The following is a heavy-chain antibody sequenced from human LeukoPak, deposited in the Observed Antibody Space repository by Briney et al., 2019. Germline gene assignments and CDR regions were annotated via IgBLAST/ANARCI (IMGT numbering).Heavy chain of an antibody. Sequence: TSETLSLTCTVSGGSISSGGYYWSWIRQHPGKGLEWIGYIYYSGSTYYNPSLKSRVTISVDTSKNQFSLKLSSVTAADTAVYYCARLHRIAVAGGGWFDPWGQGTLVTVSS. J-gene: IGHJ5*02. V-gene: IGHV4-31*03. CDR2: IYYSGST. CDR3: ARLHRIAVAGGGWFDP. CDR1: GGSISSGGYY. D-gene: IGHD6-19*01.